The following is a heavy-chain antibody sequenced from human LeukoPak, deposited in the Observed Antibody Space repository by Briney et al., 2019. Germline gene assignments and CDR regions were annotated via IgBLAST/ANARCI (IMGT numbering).Heavy chain of an antibody. Sequence: LTGGSLRLSCAASGFAFSSYSMNWVRQAPGKGLEWVSAISNGGGSTYYADSVKGRFTISRDNSKNTLYLQMNSLRAEDTAVYYCGKDSSRPRIAVAGIGDYWGQGTLVTVSS. CDR1: GFAFSSYS. CDR3: GKDSSRPRIAVAGIGDY. V-gene: IGHV3-23*01. J-gene: IGHJ4*02. CDR2: ISNGGGST. D-gene: IGHD6-19*01.